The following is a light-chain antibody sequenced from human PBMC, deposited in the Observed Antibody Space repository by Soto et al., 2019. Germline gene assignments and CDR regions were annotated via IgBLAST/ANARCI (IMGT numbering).Light chain of an antibody. V-gene: IGKV3-20*01. CDR1: QSIASSY. CDR3: QQFSRPPLT. Sequence: EIVLTQSPGTLSLSPGERATLSCRASQSIASSYLAWYQQKPGQPPRLLLYRTFNSATGIPDRFSGSGSGTAFTLTISRLEPEDFAVYFCQQFSRPPLTFGGGTKVEI. CDR2: RTF. J-gene: IGKJ4*01.